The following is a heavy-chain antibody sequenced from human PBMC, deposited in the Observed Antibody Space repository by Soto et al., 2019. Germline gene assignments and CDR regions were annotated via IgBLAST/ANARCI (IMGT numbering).Heavy chain of an antibody. CDR1: GFTFSSYG. CDR3: GRDKSGGELPPYSSSGMDV. V-gene: IGHV3-30*03. Sequence: GGSLRLSCAASGFTFSSYGMHWVRQAPGKGLEWVAVISYDGSNKYYADSVKGRFTISRDNSKNTLYLQMNSLRAEDTAVYYWGRDKSGGELPPYSSSGMDVWGQGPTVPVSS. D-gene: IGHD2-15*01. CDR2: ISYDGSNK. J-gene: IGHJ6*02.